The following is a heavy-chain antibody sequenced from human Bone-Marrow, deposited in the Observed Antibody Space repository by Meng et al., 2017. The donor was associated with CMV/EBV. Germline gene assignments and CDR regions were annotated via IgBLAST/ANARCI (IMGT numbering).Heavy chain of an antibody. D-gene: IGHD3-10*01. CDR1: GVTGASCP. J-gene: IGHJ4*02. CDR2: ITPIFGTA. CDR3: TTDLRWSSIDY. Sequence: HVRVGRAGLWGKKPGSLVKSSVETAGVTGASCPSRSERPAARQWLGWMGGITPIFGTANYTQNFQGRVTMTEDTSTDTSYMELSSLRSEDTSVYYWTTDLRWSSIDYWGQGTLVTVSS. V-gene: IGHV1-69*14.